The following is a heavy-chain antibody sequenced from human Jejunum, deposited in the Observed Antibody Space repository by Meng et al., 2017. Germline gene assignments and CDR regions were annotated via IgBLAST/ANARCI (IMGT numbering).Heavy chain of an antibody. J-gene: IGHJ4*01. CDR3: ARLKGHPDY. CDR1: GFTFSSYE. V-gene: IGHV3-48*03. Sequence: GGSLRLSCAASGFTFSSYEMNWVRQAPGKGLEWGSYISSSGSTIYYADSVKGRFTISRDNAKNSLYLQMNSLRAEDTAVYYCARLKGHPDYWGQGTLVNGAS. CDR2: ISSSGSTI.